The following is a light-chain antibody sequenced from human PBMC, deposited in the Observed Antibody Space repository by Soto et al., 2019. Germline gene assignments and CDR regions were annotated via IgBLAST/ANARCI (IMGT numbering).Light chain of an antibody. Sequence: EVVMTQSPATLSVSPGDRATLSCRASQSVADNLAWYQQKPGQAPRLLIYGASTRATGIPARFSGSGSGTQFTLTISSLQSEDFALYYCQQSNNWPYTFSQGTKLEIK. V-gene: IGKV3-15*01. CDR3: QQSNNWPYT. CDR2: GAS. J-gene: IGKJ2*01. CDR1: QSVADN.